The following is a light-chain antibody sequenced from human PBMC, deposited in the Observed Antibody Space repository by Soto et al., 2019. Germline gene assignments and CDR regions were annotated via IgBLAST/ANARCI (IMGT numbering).Light chain of an antibody. J-gene: IGKJ1*01. CDR3: QPSET. CDR1: QSVGSKY. CDR2: GAS. Sequence: EIVLTHSPFTLSLSPVERATLSFMASQSVGSKYLAWYQQKPGQAPRLLIYGASSRATCIPDRFTGSGPGTEFTLTISRLEPEDFAVYYCQPSETFGQGTKVDIK. V-gene: IGKV3-20*01.